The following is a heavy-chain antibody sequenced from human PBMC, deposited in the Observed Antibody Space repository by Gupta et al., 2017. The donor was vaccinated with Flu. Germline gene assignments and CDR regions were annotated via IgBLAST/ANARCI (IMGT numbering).Heavy chain of an antibody. CDR2: ISYDGSKK. Sequence: QVQLVESGGGVVQPGRSLRLSCTASGFTFSAYAMHWVRQAPGKGLEWVALISYDGSKKYFADSVKGRFTISRDDSKNTLYLLMDSLRLEDTAVYYCARTSSFDYWGQGILVTVSS. V-gene: IGHV3-30*04. J-gene: IGHJ4*02. CDR3: ARTSSFDY. D-gene: IGHD2-2*01. CDR1: GFTFSAYA.